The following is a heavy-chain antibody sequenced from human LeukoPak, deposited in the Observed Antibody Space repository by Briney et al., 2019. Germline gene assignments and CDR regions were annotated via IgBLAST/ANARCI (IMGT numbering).Heavy chain of an antibody. CDR1: GFTFSSYS. J-gene: IGHJ4*02. CDR3: ARDGYYYGSGSLHY. CDR2: IKQDGSEK. Sequence: GGSLRLSCAASGFTFSSYSMNWVRQAPGKGLEWVANIKQDGSEKYYVDSVKGRFTISRDNAKNSLYLQMNSLRAEDTAVYYCARDGYYYGSGSLHYWGQGTLVTVSS. D-gene: IGHD3-10*01. V-gene: IGHV3-7*01.